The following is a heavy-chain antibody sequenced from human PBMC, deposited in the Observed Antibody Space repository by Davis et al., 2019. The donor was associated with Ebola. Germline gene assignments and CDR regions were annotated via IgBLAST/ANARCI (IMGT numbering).Heavy chain of an antibody. D-gene: IGHD3-22*01. Sequence: GESLKISCVASGFTFPVYWMSWVRQAPGKGLEWVANIKQDGSEKYYVDSVKGRFTISRDNAKNSLYLQMNSLRAEDTAVYYCARSFLVWSPDSSGYYYSYYYYGMDVWGKGTTVTVSS. CDR1: GFTFPVYW. V-gene: IGHV3-7*01. CDR3: ARSFLVWSPDSSGYYYSYYYYGMDV. CDR2: IKQDGSEK. J-gene: IGHJ6*04.